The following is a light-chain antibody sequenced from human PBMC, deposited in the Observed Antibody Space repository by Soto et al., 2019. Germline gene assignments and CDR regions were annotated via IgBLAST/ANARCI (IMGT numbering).Light chain of an antibody. V-gene: IGKV3-20*01. CDR1: QSVSSNY. Sequence: EIVLTQSPGTLSLSPGDGATLSCRASQSVSSNYLAWYQQKPGQAPRLLIYDASSRATGIPDNFSGSGSGTDFTLTISRLEPEDFAMYYCQQYGSSPYTFGQGTKLEIK. J-gene: IGKJ2*01. CDR3: QQYGSSPYT. CDR2: DAS.